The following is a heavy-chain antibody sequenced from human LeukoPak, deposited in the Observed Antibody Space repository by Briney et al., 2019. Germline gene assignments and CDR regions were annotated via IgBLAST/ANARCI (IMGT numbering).Heavy chain of an antibody. CDR2: INPNSGGT. CDR3: ARDLGYCSSTSCLDYYTAV. Sequence: GASVKVSCKASGYTFTGYYMHWVRQAPGQGLEWMGWINPNSGGTNYAQKFQGRVTMTRDTSISTAYMELSRLRSDDTAVYYCARDLGYCSSTSCLDYYTAVWGKGTTVTVSS. J-gene: IGHJ6*03. D-gene: IGHD2-2*01. CDR1: GYTFTGYY. V-gene: IGHV1-2*02.